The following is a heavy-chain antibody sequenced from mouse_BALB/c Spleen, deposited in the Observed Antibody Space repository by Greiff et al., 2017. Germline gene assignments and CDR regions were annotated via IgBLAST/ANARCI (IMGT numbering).Heavy chain of an antibody. CDR1: GYTFTSYW. J-gene: IGHJ2*01. V-gene: IGHV1-69*02. CDR2: IYPSDSYT. Sequence: QVQLQQPGAELVSPGASVKLSCKASGYTFTSYWINWVKQRPGQGLEWIGNIYPSDSYTNYNQKFKDKATLTVDKSSSTAYMQLSSPTSEDSAVYYCTSGDYDGVPYFDYWGQGTTLTVSS. CDR3: TSGDYDGVPYFDY. D-gene: IGHD2-4*01.